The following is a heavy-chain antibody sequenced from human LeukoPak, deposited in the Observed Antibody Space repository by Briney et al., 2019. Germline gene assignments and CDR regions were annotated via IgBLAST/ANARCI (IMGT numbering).Heavy chain of an antibody. D-gene: IGHD6-13*01. J-gene: IGHJ5*02. CDR3: ARGNGVGSSWYDWFDP. Sequence: ASVKVSCXASGYTFTGYYMHWVRQAPGQGLEWMGRINPNSGGTNYAQKFQGRVTMTRDTSISTAYMELSRLRSDDTAVYYCARGNGVGSSWYDWFDPWGQGTLVTVSS. V-gene: IGHV1-2*06. CDR2: INPNSGGT. CDR1: GYTFTGYY.